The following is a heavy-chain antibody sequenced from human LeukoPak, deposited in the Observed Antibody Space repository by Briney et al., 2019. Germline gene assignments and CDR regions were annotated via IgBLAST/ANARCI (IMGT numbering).Heavy chain of an antibody. J-gene: IGHJ4*02. CDR2: MSGSGSST. CDR3: ARATLDN. Sequence: AGGSLRLSCAASGFTFSNYGMSWVRQAPGKGLEWVLAMSGSGSSTYYADSVKGRFTISRDNSKNTVYLQMNSLRVDDTAVYYCARATLDNWGQGTLVTVSS. CDR1: GFTFSNYG. V-gene: IGHV3-23*01.